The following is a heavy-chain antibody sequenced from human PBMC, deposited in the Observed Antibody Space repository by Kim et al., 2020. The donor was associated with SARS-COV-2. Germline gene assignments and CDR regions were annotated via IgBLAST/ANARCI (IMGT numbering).Heavy chain of an antibody. J-gene: IGHJ4*02. Sequence: QKLQGRVTMTTDTSTSTAYMGLRSLRSDDTAVYYCARNLRYFDYTYYFDYWGQGTLVTVSS. V-gene: IGHV1-18*01. CDR3: ARNLRYFDYTYYFDY. D-gene: IGHD3-9*01.